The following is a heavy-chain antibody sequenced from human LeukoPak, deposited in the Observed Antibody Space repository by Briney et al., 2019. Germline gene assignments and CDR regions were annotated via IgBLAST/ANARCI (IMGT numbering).Heavy chain of an antibody. V-gene: IGHV3-74*01. Sequence: PGGSLRLSCAASGNYWMHWVRQVPGKGLVWVSHINSDGSWTSYADSVKGRFTISRDNSKNTLYLQMNSLRAEDTAVYYCAKANYFDYWGQGTLVTVSS. J-gene: IGHJ4*02. CDR2: INSDGSWT. CDR3: AKANYFDY. CDR1: GNYW.